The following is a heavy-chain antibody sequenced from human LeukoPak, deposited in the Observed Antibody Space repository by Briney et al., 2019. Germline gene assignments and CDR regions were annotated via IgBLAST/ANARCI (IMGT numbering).Heavy chain of an antibody. CDR1: GFTLSNAW. D-gene: IGHD5-12*01. J-gene: IGHJ4*02. V-gene: IGHV3-23*01. CDR3: AKDSWATTKPYYFDY. CDR2: ISGNGGST. Sequence: PGGSLRLSCAASGFTLSNAWMNWVRQAPGKGLEWVSGISGNGGSTYYADSVKGRFTISRDNSKSTLYLQMNSLRAEDTALYYCAKDSWATTKPYYFDYWGQGTLVTVSS.